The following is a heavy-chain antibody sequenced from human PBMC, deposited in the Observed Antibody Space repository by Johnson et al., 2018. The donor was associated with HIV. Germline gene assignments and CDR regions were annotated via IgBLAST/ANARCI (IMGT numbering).Heavy chain of an antibody. CDR3: AREGIVDAFDI. D-gene: IGHD3-22*01. J-gene: IGHJ3*02. Sequence: QVQLVESGGGVVQPGGSLRLSCAASGFTFSSYGMHWVRQAPGKGLEWVAFIRYDGRNQYYADSVKGRFTISRDNSKNTLYLQMKSLRAEDTAVYYCAREGIVDAFDIWGQGTMVTVSS. CDR1: GFTFSSYG. V-gene: IGHV3-30*02. CDR2: IRYDGRNQ.